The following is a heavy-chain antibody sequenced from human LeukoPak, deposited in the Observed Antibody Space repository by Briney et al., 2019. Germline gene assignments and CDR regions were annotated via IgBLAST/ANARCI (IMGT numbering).Heavy chain of an antibody. D-gene: IGHD5-18*01. CDR1: GFTFSSYE. CDR2: ISSSGSTI. V-gene: IGHV3-48*03. CDR3: ARRATTERGHSYGLDY. Sequence: GGSLRLSCAASGFTFSSYEMNWVRQAPGKGLEWVSYISSSGSTIYYADSVKGRFTISRDNAKNSLYLQMNSLTAEDTAVYYCARRATTERGHSYGLDYWGQGTLVTVSS. J-gene: IGHJ4*02.